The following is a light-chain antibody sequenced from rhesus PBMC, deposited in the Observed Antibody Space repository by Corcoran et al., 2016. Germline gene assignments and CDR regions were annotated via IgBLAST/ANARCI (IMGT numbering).Light chain of an antibody. CDR2: EVI. V-gene: IGLV2-13*03. J-gene: IGLJ1*01. CDR1: SSDIGGSNR. CDR3: SSYATFNTFT. Sequence: QAAPTQSPSVSGSPGQSVTISCIGTSSDIGGSNRVSWYQLHTGKAPKVLLYEVIKRPSGVSDRFSGSKSGNTASLTISGLQVEDEADYYCSSYATFNTFTFGSGTRLTVL.